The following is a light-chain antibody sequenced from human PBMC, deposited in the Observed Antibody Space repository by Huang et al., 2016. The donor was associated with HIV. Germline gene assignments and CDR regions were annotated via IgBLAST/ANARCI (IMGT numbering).Light chain of an antibody. CDR3: QQFNNWPPRFT. V-gene: IGKV3-15*01. CDR2: GAS. CDR1: QNIGDH. J-gene: IGKJ3*01. Sequence: EIVMTQSPATLSVSPGERATLSCRASQNIGDHLTWYQHKPGQAPRLLSYGASTRATGIPPRFSGSGSGTECTLTISGLESEDFAVYYCQQFNNWPPRFTFGPGTTVDVK.